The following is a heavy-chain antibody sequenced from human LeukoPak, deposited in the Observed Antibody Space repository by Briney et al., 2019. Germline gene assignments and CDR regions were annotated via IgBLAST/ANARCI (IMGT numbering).Heavy chain of an antibody. CDR2: INPNSGGT. Sequence: ASVKVSCKASGYTFTGYYMHWVRQAPGQGLEWMGWINPNSGGTNYAQKFQGRVTMTRDTSISTGYMELSRLRSDDTAVYYCARETRKDYYGSGTSIDYWGQGTLVTVSS. V-gene: IGHV1-2*02. CDR3: ARETRKDYYGSGTSIDY. J-gene: IGHJ4*02. CDR1: GYTFTGYY. D-gene: IGHD3-10*01.